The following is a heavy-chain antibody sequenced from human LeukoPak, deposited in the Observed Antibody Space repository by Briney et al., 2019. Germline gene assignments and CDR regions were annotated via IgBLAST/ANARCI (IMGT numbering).Heavy chain of an antibody. CDR1: GFTFSSYA. CDR3: ARYALYSSFSYYFDY. D-gene: IGHD6-6*01. J-gene: IGHJ4*02. V-gene: IGHV3-21*01. CDR2: ISSSSSYT. Sequence: PGGSLRLSCAASGFTFSSYAMSWVRQAPGKGLEWVSSISSSSSYTDYADSVKGRFTISRDNTKNSLYLQMNSLRAEDTALYYCARYALYSSFSYYFDYWGQGILVTVSS.